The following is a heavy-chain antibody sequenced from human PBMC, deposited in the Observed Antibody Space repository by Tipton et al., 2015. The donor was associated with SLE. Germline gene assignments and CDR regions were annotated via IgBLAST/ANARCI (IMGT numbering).Heavy chain of an antibody. Sequence: TLSLTCAVSGGSLTGHYWSWIRQPPGKGLEWIAEINHRGDTNHNPSLKSRVTISVDTSKNQVSLKLASVTAADTAVYYCARTSLGSVVPAAIRVYNWFDPWGQGTLVTVSS. CDR1: GGSLTGHY. CDR3: ARTSLGSVVPAAIRVYNWFDP. CDR2: INHRGDT. D-gene: IGHD2-2*01. J-gene: IGHJ5*02. V-gene: IGHV4-34*01.